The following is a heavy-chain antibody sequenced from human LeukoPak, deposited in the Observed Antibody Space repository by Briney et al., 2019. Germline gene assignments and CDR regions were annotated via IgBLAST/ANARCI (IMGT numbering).Heavy chain of an antibody. CDR3: AREYSSFEY. Sequence: SETLSLTCTVSGGSISTHYWSWIRQPPGKGLEWIGYIHYSGSTDYNPSLRSRVTISVDTSKNQLSLKLTSVTAADTAVYYCAREYSSFEYWGQGTLVTVSS. D-gene: IGHD6-13*01. V-gene: IGHV4-59*11. J-gene: IGHJ4*02. CDR1: GGSISTHY. CDR2: IHYSGST.